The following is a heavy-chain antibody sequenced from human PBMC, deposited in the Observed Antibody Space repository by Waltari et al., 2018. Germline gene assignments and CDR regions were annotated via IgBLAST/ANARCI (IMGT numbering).Heavy chain of an antibody. V-gene: IGHV1-69*02. CDR2: IIPILGIA. J-gene: IGHJ4*02. CDR3: ARNKRDCYNYY. D-gene: IGHD2-21*01. Sequence: QVQLVQSGAEVKKPGSSVKVSCKASGGTFSSYTISWVRQAPGQGLEWMGRIIPILGIANYGQKFQGRVTITADKFTSTAYMELSSLRSGDTAGYYCARNKRDCYNYYWGQGTLVTVSS. CDR1: GGTFSSYT.